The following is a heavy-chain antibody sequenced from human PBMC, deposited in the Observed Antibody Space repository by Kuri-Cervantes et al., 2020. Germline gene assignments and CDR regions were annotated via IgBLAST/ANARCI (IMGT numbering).Heavy chain of an antibody. V-gene: IGHV3-30-3*01. CDR2: ISYDGSNK. D-gene: IGHD4-11*01. J-gene: IGHJ5*02. CDR3: ARDFAPTVTTGWFDP. CDR1: RFTFSSYA. Sequence: SLKISCAASRFTFSSYAMHWVRQAPGKGLEWVAVISYDGSNKYYEDSVKGRFTISRDNSKNTLYLQMNSLRAEDTAVYYCARDFAPTVTTGWFDPWGQGTLVTVSS.